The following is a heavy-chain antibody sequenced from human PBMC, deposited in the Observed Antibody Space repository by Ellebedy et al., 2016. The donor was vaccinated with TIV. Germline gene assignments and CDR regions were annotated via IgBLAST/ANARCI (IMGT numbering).Heavy chain of an antibody. J-gene: IGHJ4*01. D-gene: IGHD3-3*01. V-gene: IGHV3-7*01. Sequence: GESLKISCVASGFIFSSYYMTWVRQAPGKGLEWVANIKQDGCETRYVDSVRGRFTISRDNSNNALFLQMNNLRAEDTAMYFCARFSHDFWSGYYFDNWGHGTLVTVSS. CDR3: ARFSHDFWSGYYFDN. CDR1: GFIFSSYY. CDR2: IKQDGCET.